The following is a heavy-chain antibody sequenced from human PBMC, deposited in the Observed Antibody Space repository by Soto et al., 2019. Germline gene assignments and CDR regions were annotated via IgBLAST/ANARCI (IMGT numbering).Heavy chain of an antibody. CDR3: ARDPSEGRVGNWFES. CDR2: ISSTTSYV. CDR1: GFTFSRYG. V-gene: IGHV3-21*06. D-gene: IGHD2-2*01. Sequence: PGGSLRLSCVASGFTFSRYGMNWLRQAPGKGLEWVASISSTTSYVYYADSVKGRFSTSRDNAKNILYLEMHALRTEDTAVYYCARDPSEGRVGNWFESWGQGTLVTVSS. J-gene: IGHJ5*01.